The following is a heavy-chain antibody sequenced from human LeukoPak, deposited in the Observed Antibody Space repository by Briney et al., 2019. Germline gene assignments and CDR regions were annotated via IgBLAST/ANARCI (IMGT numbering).Heavy chain of an antibody. D-gene: IGHD3-22*01. V-gene: IGHV3-49*04. CDR1: GFTFNSFE. CDR3: TRDKSEYYYDSSGYYGV. Sequence: GGSLRLSCTASGFTFNSFEMNWVRQAPGKGLEWVGFIRSKAYGGTTEYAASVKGRFTISRDDSKSIAYLQMNSLKTEDTAVYYCTRDKSEYYYDSSGYYGVWGQGTLVTVSS. CDR2: IRSKAYGGTT. J-gene: IGHJ4*02.